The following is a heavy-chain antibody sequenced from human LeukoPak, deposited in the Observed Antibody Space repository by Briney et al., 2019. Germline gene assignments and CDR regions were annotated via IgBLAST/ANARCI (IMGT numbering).Heavy chain of an antibody. Sequence: GGSLRLSCAASGFTFSSHWMSWVRQAPGKGLEWVANIRQDGSEKYYVDSVKGRFTISRDNAKNSLYLQMNSLRAEDTAVYYCARGWELRTNDGGQGTLVTVSS. CDR3: ARGWELRTND. CDR1: GFTFSSHW. V-gene: IGHV3-7*01. J-gene: IGHJ4*02. CDR2: IRQDGSEK. D-gene: IGHD1-26*01.